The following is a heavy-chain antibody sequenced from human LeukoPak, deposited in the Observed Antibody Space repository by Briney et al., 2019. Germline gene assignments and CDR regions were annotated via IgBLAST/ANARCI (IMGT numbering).Heavy chain of an antibody. Sequence: GGSLRLSCAASGFSVSSYGMHWVRQAPGKGLEWVAFLRNDGTNKYYADSVKGRFTISRDNSKNTLYLQINSLRAEDTAMYYCARDDYYDGSRHYEYFQHWGQGTLVTVSS. CDR1: GFSVSSYG. V-gene: IGHV3-30*02. CDR3: ARDDYYDGSRHYEYFQH. CDR2: LRNDGTNK. J-gene: IGHJ1*01. D-gene: IGHD3-22*01.